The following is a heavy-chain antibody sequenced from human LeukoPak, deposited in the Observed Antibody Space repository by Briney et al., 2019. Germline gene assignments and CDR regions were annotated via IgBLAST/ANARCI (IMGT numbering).Heavy chain of an antibody. CDR2: ISTVSTYK. J-gene: IGHJ6*03. D-gene: IGHD6-25*01. CDR3: VRDGSGFYLYYYMDV. Sequence: GGSLRLSCAASGFTFTDYSMTWVRQAPGKGLEGVSSISTVSTYKFYSDSVKGRFTISRDNAKNILYLQMSSLSAEDTAVYFCVRDGSGFYLYYYMDVWGRGTPVTVSS. CDR1: GFTFTDYS. V-gene: IGHV3-21*01.